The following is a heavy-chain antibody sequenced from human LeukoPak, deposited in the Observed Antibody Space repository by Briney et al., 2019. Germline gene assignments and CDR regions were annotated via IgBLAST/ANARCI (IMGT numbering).Heavy chain of an antibody. CDR1: GGSFSGYY. CDR2: INHSGST. CDR3: ARFTMNYYYMDV. V-gene: IGHV4-34*01. J-gene: IGHJ6*03. D-gene: IGHD3-22*01. Sequence: SETLSLTCAVYGGSFSGYYWSWIRQPPGKGLEWIGEINHSGSTNYNPSLKSRVTISVDTSKNQFSLKLSSVTAADTAVYYCARFTMNYYYMDVWGKGTTVTVSS.